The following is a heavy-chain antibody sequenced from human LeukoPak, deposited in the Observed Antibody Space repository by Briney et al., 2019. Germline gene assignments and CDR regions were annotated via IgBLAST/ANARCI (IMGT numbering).Heavy chain of an antibody. V-gene: IGHV1-18*01. D-gene: IGHD4-17*01. Sequence: ASVKVSCKASGYTFTSYGISWVRQAPGQGLEWMGWISAYNGNTNYAQKLQGRVTMTTDTSTGTAYMELRSLRSDDTAVYYCARVTYGDYVPYYYYYMDVWGKGTTVTVSS. CDR3: ARVTYGDYVPYYYYYMDV. J-gene: IGHJ6*03. CDR1: GYTFTSYG. CDR2: ISAYNGNT.